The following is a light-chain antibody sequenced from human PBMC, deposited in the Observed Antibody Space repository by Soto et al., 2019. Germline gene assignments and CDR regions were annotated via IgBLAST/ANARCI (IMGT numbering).Light chain of an antibody. CDR1: SSDVGGYKY. Sequence: QSALTQPASVSGSAGQSITISCTGTSSDVGGYKYVSWYQQHPGKAPKLMIYEVSSRPSGVSNRFSGSKSGNTASLTISGLQAEDEADYYCSSYTSSSTPVFGTGTKVTVL. J-gene: IGLJ1*01. CDR3: SSYTSSSTPV. V-gene: IGLV2-14*01. CDR2: EVS.